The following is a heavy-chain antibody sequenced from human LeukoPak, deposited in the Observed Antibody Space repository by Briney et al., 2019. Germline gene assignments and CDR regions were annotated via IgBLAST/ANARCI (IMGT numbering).Heavy chain of an antibody. J-gene: IGHJ4*02. Sequence: PSETLSLTCAVYGGSFSGYYWSWIRQPPGKGLEWIGEINHSGSTTYNPSLKSRVTISVDTSKNQFSLKLSSVTAADTAVYYCAIGCYGDYSLCYFDYWGQGTLVTVSS. CDR3: AIGCYGDYSLCYFDY. D-gene: IGHD4-17*01. V-gene: IGHV4-34*01. CDR1: GGSFSGYY. CDR2: INHSGST.